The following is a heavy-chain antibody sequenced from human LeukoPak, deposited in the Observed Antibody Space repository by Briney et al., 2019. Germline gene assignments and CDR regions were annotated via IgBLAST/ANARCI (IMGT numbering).Heavy chain of an antibody. CDR2: IYTSGST. Sequence: SSETLSLTRTVSGGSISSSYWSWIRQPAGKGLEWIGRIYTSGSTNYNPSLKGRVAMSVDTSKNQFSLKLSAVTAADTAVYYCARDHGKMATRAFDIWGQGTMVTVSS. J-gene: IGHJ3*02. V-gene: IGHV4-4*07. D-gene: IGHD5-24*01. CDR1: GGSISSSY. CDR3: ARDHGKMATRAFDI.